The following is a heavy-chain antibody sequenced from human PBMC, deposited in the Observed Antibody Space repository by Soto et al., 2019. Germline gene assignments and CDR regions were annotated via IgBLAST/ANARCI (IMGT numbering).Heavy chain of an antibody. CDR1: GGTFSSYA. CDR2: IIPIFGTA. CDR3: ARAGDCSGGSCYGSMDARGYYYYGMDV. Sequence: ASVKVSCKASGGTFSSYAISWVRQAPGQGLEWMGGIIPIFGTANYAQKFQGRVTITADESTSTAYMELSSLRSEDTAVYYCARAGDCSGGSCYGSMDARGYYYYGMDVWGQGTTVTVSS. V-gene: IGHV1-69*13. D-gene: IGHD2-15*01. J-gene: IGHJ6*02.